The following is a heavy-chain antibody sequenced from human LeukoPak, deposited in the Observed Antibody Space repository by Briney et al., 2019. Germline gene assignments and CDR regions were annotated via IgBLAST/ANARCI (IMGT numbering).Heavy chain of an antibody. V-gene: IGHV1-18*01. CDR1: GYTFTNYA. CDR3: ARVGAYDILTGYLYYFDY. J-gene: IGHJ4*02. D-gene: IGHD3-9*01. CDR2: ISGYSGDT. Sequence: ASVKVSCKASGYTFTNYAISWLRQAPAQGLHRMGWISGYSGDTNYAQNLQGRVTMTTDTSTSTAYMELRSLRSDDTAVYYCARVGAYDILTGYLYYFDYWGQGTLVTVSS.